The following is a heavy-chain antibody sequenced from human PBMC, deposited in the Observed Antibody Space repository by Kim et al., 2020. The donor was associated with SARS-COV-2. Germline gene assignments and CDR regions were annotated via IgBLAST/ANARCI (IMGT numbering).Heavy chain of an antibody. V-gene: IGHV3-7*01. CDR1: GFTFSSYW. D-gene: IGHD3-22*01. Sequence: GGSLRLSCAASGFTFSSYWMSWVRQAPGKGLEWVANIKQDGSEKYYVDSVKGRFTISRDNAKNSLYLQMNSLRAEDTAVYYCARDGTITNYYYDSSGYFCWGQGTLVTVSS. CDR3: ARDGTITNYYYDSSGYFC. J-gene: IGHJ4*02. CDR2: IKQDGSEK.